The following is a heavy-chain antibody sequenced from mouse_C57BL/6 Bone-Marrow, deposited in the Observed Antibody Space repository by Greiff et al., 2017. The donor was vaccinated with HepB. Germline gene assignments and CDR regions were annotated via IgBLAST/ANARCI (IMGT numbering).Heavy chain of an antibody. J-gene: IGHJ3*01. CDR3: ARSSSGPAWFAY. CDR2: INPNNGGT. CDR1: GYTFTDYY. V-gene: IGHV1-26*01. D-gene: IGHD3-2*02. Sequence: EVQLQQSGPELVKPGASVKISCKASGYTFTDYYMNWVKQSHGKSLEWIGDINPNNGGTSYNQKFKGKATLTVDKSSSTAYMELRSLTSEDSAVYYCARSSSGPAWFAYWGQGTLVTVSA.